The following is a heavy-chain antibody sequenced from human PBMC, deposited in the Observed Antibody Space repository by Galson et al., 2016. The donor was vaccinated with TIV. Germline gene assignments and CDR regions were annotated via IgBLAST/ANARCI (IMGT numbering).Heavy chain of an antibody. CDR1: GYTFTSFD. D-gene: IGHD3-22*01. CDR3: ARGHYYDSSGYSFDF. CDR2: MSPSNGNT. J-gene: IGHJ4*02. Sequence: SVKVSCKASGYTFTSFDISWIRQAPGQGLEWMGWMSPSNGNTGYAQKFRGRITMTRHPSTTTVYMELRGLTSEDTAVYYWARGHYYDSSGYSFDFWGQGTLVTVSS. V-gene: IGHV1-8*01.